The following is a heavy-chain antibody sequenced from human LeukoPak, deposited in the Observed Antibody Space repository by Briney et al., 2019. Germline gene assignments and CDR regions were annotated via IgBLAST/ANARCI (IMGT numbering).Heavy chain of an antibody. D-gene: IGHD2-2*01. CDR1: GGSISSGDYY. J-gene: IGHJ6*02. Sequence: SETLSLTCTVSGGSISSGDYYWSWICQPPGKGLEWIGYIYYSGSTYYNPSLKSRVTISVDTSKNQFSLKLSSVTAADTAVYYCARDGTSPNGYYYYGMDVWGQGTTVTVSS. CDR3: ARDGTSPNGYYYYGMDV. CDR2: IYYSGST. V-gene: IGHV4-30-4*01.